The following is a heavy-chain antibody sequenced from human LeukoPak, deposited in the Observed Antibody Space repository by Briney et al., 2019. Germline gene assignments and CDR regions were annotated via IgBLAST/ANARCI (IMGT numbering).Heavy chain of an antibody. J-gene: IGHJ6*02. D-gene: IGHD2-15*01. V-gene: IGHV1-2*02. CDR2: INPNSGGT. CDR3: STIVVVVAATPHGMDV. Sequence: GASVKVSCKASGHTFTGYYMHWVRQAPGQGLEWMGWINPNSGGTNYAQKFQGRVTMTRDTSISTAYMELSRLRSDDTAVYYCSTIVVVVAATPHGMDVWGQGTTVTVSS. CDR1: GHTFTGYY.